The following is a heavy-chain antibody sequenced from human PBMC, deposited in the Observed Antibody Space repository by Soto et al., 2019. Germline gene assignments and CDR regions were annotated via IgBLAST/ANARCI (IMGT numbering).Heavy chain of an antibody. V-gene: IGHV1-69*13. J-gene: IGHJ6*02. CDR2: IIPIFDTA. CDR3: ARDPRDMATILGYYGMDV. CDR1: GGTFSSYA. Sequence: ASVKVSCKASGGTFSSYAISWVRQAPGQGLEWMGGIIPIFDTANYAQKFQGRVTITADESTSTAYMELSSLRSEDTAVYYCARDPRDMATILGYYGMDVWGQGTTVTVSS. D-gene: IGHD5-12*01.